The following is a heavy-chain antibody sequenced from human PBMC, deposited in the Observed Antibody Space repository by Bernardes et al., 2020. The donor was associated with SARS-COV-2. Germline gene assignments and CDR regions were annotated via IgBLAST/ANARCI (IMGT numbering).Heavy chain of an antibody. CDR3: AKDIRSILRGSGTYGWFDS. Sequence: GGSLRLSCAASGFTFRSYDMGWVRQVPGKGLEWVSTISSSGDTTYYADSVRGRFAISRDNSRSTLYLQLNSLRAEDTALYYCAKDIRSILRGSGTYGWFDSWGQGVLVTVSS. J-gene: IGHJ5*01. CDR2: ISSSGDTT. CDR1: GFTFRSYD. D-gene: IGHD3-10*01. V-gene: IGHV3-23*01.